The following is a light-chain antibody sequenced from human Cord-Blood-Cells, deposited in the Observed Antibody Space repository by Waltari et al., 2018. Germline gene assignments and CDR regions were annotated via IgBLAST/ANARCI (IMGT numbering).Light chain of an antibody. CDR3: QQRSNWPRYT. J-gene: IGKJ2*01. CDR1: QSVSSY. Sequence: EIVLTQSPATLSLSPGDRATLSCRASQSVSSYLAWYQQKPGQAPSLLIYDASNRATGIPARFSGSGSGTDFTLTISSLEPEDFAVYYCQQRSNWPRYTFGQGTKLEIK. CDR2: DAS. V-gene: IGKV3-11*01.